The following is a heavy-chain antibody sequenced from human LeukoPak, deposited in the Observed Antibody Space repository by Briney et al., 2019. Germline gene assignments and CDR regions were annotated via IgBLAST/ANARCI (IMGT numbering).Heavy chain of an antibody. CDR1: GFTFSTYS. CDR3: ARVGSIAAAGTPDY. Sequence: GGSLRLSCAASGFTFSTYSMNWVRQAPGKGLEWVSSISRSSRYIYYADSVKGRFTISRDNAENSLYLQVNSLRAEDTAVYYCARVGSIAAAGTPDYWGQGTLVTVSS. CDR2: ISRSSRYI. V-gene: IGHV3-21*04. D-gene: IGHD6-13*01. J-gene: IGHJ4*02.